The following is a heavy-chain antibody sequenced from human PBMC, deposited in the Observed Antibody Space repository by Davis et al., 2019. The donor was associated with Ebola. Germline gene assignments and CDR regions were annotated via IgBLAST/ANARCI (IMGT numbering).Heavy chain of an antibody. D-gene: IGHD3-10*01. CDR2: INTNTGNP. V-gene: IGHV7-4-1*02. CDR3: VRDRGNFDY. Sequence: AASVKVSCKASGYKLTSYAMNWVRQAPGQGLEWMGWINTNTGNPTYAQGFTGRFVFSLDTSVSTTYLQISSLKAEDTAIYYCVRDRGNFDYWGQGTLVTVSS. J-gene: IGHJ4*02. CDR1: GYKLTSYA.